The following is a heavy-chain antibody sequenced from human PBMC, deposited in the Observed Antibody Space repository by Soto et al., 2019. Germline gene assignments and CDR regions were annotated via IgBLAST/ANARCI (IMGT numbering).Heavy chain of an antibody. D-gene: IGHD3-10*01. J-gene: IGHJ4*02. Sequence: QVQLQQWGAGLLKPSETLSLTCAVYGGSFSGYYWSWIRQPPGKGLAWIGEINHSGSTNYNPSLKIRVTISVDTSKNQFSLKLSSVTAADTAVYYCASGRGFGVRGVIGYWGQGTLVTVSS. CDR3: ASGRGFGVRGVIGY. CDR2: INHSGST. CDR1: GGSFSGYY. V-gene: IGHV4-34*01.